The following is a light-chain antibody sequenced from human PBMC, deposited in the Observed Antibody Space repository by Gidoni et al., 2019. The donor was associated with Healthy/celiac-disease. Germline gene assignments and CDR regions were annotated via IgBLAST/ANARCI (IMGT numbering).Light chain of an antibody. Sequence: EIVLPQSPATLSLSPGERATLSCRASQSVSSYLAWYHQKPGQAPRLLIYDASNRATGIPARFRGSGSGTDFTLPIRSLEPEDFAVYYCQQRSNWPWTFGQXTKVEIK. CDR2: DAS. CDR3: QQRSNWPWT. V-gene: IGKV3-11*01. CDR1: QSVSSY. J-gene: IGKJ1*01.